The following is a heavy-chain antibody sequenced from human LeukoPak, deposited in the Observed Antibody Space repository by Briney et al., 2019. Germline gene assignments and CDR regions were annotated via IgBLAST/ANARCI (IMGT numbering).Heavy chain of an antibody. Sequence: PGGSLRLSCAASGFTLSSYAMTWVRQAPGRGLEWVSSVDGGGGGTYYADSVKGRFTISRDNSNNTLYLQMNSLRAEDTAVYCCAKLTTSWGQGTLVTVSS. CDR2: VDGGGGGT. CDR3: AKLTTS. J-gene: IGHJ4*02. V-gene: IGHV3-23*01. D-gene: IGHD4-11*01. CDR1: GFTLSSYA.